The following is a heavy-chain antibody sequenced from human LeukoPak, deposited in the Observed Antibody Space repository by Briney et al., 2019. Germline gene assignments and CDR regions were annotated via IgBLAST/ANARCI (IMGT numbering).Heavy chain of an antibody. J-gene: IGHJ3*02. V-gene: IGHV3-21*01. CDR1: GFTFSSYS. CDR2: ISSSSSYI. Sequence: PGGSLRLSCAASGFTFSSYSMNWVRQAPGKGLEWVSSISSSSSYIYYADSVKGRFTISRDNAKNSLYLQMNSLRAEDTAVCYCARDSRVVRGVISAFDIWGQGTMVTVSS. D-gene: IGHD3-10*01. CDR3: ARDSRVVRGVISAFDI.